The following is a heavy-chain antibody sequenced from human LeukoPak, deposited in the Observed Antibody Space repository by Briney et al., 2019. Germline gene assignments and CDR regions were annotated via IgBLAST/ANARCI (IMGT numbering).Heavy chain of an antibody. D-gene: IGHD3-3*01. Sequence: RASVKVSCKASGGTFSSYAISWVRQAPGQGLEWMGVIIPIFGTANYAQKFQGRVTITTDESTSTAYMELSSLRSEDTAVYYCASTYYDFWSGYHYFDYSGQGTLVTASS. V-gene: IGHV1-69*05. J-gene: IGHJ4*02. CDR1: GGTFSSYA. CDR2: IIPIFGTA. CDR3: ASTYYDFWSGYHYFDY.